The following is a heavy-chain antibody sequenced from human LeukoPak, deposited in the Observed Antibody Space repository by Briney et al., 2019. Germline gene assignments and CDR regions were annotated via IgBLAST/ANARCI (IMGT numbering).Heavy chain of an antibody. D-gene: IGHD4-17*01. CDR3: ARIMTTVTTSDY. CDR1: GFIFSSYE. CDR2: IGSSGSNI. V-gene: IGHV3-48*03. J-gene: IGHJ4*02. Sequence: GGSLRLSCTASGFIFSSYEMNWVRQAPGKGLEWVSYIGSSGSNIYYADSVKGRFTISRDNAKNSLHLQMNSLRAEDTAVYHCARIMTTVTTSDYWGQGTLVTVSS.